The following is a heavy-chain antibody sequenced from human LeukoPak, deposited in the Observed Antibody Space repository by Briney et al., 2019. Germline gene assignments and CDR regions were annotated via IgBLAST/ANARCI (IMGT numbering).Heavy chain of an antibody. CDR1: GGSISSYY. CDR2: IYTSGST. V-gene: IGHV4-4*07. J-gene: IGHJ5*02. D-gene: IGHD5-12*01. CDR3: ARVSRGFLSDSGWFDP. Sequence: PSETLSLTCTVSGGSISSYYWSWIRQPAGKGLEWIGRIYTSGSTNYNPSLKSRVTISVDTSKNQFSLKLSSVTAADTAVYYCARVSRGFLSDSGWFDPWGQGTLVTVSS.